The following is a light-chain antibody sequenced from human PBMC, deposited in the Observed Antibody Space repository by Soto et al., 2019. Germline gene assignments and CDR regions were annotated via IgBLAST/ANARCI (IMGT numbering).Light chain of an antibody. V-gene: IGLV1-51*01. CDR2: DNN. CDR1: NSNIGNNY. CDR3: GTWDSSLSALYV. J-gene: IGLJ1*01. Sequence: QSVLTQPPSVSAAPGQTVTISCSGSNSNIGNNYVSWYQQLPGTAPKLLIYDNNKRPSGIPDRFSGSKSGTSATLGITGLQTGGEADYYCGTWDSSLSALYVFGTGTKLTVL.